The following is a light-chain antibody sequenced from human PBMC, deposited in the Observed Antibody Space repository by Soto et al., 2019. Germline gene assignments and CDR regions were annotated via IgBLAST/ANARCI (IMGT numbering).Light chain of an antibody. V-gene: IGKV3-20*01. CDR2: GAS. J-gene: IGKJ3*01. CDR3: QQYGSSPLFT. Sequence: EIVLTQSPGTLSLSPGERATLSCRASQSVSSSYLAWYQQKPGQAPRLLIYGASGRATGIPDRFSGSGSGTDFTLTISRLEPEDFAVYYCQQYGSSPLFTFGPGTKVHNK. CDR1: QSVSSSY.